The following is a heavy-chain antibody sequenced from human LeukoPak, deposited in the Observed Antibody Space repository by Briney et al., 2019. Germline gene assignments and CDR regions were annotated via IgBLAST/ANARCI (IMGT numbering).Heavy chain of an antibody. V-gene: IGHV3-30*03. CDR3: ATLRFGSGSYYADY. CDR2: ISYDGSNK. J-gene: IGHJ4*02. D-gene: IGHD3-10*01. Sequence: GGSLRLSCAASGFTFSSYGMHWVRQAPGKGLEWVSIISYDGSNKYYADSVKGRFTISRDNSQSTLYLQMNSLRTEDTAIYFCATLRFGSGSYYADYWGQGTQVTVSS. CDR1: GFTFSSYG.